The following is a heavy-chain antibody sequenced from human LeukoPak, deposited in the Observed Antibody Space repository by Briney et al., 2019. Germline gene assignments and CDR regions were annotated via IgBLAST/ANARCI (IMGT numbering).Heavy chain of an antibody. Sequence: SVKVSCKASGGTFSSYAISWVRRAPGQVLEWMGRIIPILGIANYAQKFQGRVTITADKSTSTAYMELSSLRSEDTAVYHCTRGDFYYYNPMDVWGQGTTVTVSS. J-gene: IGHJ6*02. CDR3: TRGDFYYYNPMDV. CDR2: IIPILGIA. CDR1: GGTFSSYA. V-gene: IGHV1-69*04.